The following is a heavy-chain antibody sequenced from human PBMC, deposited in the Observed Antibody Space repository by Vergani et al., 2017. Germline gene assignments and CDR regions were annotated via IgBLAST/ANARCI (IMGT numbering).Heavy chain of an antibody. V-gene: IGHV1-69*02. CDR3: ARADYGSESDYLRGGWFDP. CDR2: IIPILGIA. CDR1: GGTFSSYT. J-gene: IGHJ5*02. Sequence: QVQLVQSGAEVKKPGSSVKVSCKASGGTFSSYTISWVRQAPGQGLEWMGRIIPILGIANYAQKFQGRVTITADKSTSTAYMELSSLRSEDTAVYYCARADYGSESDYLRGGWFDPWGQGTLVTVSS. D-gene: IGHD3-10*01.